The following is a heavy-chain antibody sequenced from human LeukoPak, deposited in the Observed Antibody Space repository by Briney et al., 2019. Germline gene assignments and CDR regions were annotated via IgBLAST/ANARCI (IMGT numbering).Heavy chain of an antibody. Sequence: GGSLRLSCAASGFTFSSYGMHWVRRAPGKGLEWVAVIWYDGSNKYYADSVTGRFTISRDNSKNTLYLQMNSLRAEDTAVYYCARTLDYGGNSDPYFDYWGQGTLVTVSS. D-gene: IGHD4-23*01. J-gene: IGHJ4*02. CDR3: ARTLDYGGNSDPYFDY. V-gene: IGHV3-33*01. CDR2: IWYDGSNK. CDR1: GFTFSSYG.